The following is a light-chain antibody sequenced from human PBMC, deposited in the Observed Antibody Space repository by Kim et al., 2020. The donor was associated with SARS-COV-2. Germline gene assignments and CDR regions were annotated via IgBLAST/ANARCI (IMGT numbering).Light chain of an antibody. J-gene: IGKJ2*01. CDR3: LQHNNFPYT. CDR2: AAS. Sequence: SASVGGRVTIPCRASQDISNYLAWFQQKPGKVPERLICAASPLQGGVPSRFSGTGSGTEFTLTISSLQPEDFATFYCLQHNNFPYTFGQGTELEIK. CDR1: QDISNY. V-gene: IGKV1-17*03.